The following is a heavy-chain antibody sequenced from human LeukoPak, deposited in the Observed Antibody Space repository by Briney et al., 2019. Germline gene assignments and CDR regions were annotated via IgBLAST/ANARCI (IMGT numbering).Heavy chain of an antibody. V-gene: IGHV1-8*01. CDR3: ARAPEWGKANYYYYMDV. Sequence: ASVTVSCKASGYTFTSYDINWVRQAPGQGLEGMGWMNPNSGNTGYAQKFQGRVTMTRNTSISTAYMELSSLRSEDTAVYYCARAPEWGKANYYYYMDVWGKGTTVTVSS. J-gene: IGHJ6*03. CDR2: MNPNSGNT. CDR1: GYTFTSYD. D-gene: IGHD1-26*01.